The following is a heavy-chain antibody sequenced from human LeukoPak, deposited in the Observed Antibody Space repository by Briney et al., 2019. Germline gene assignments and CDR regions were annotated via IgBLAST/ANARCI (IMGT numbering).Heavy chain of an antibody. D-gene: IGHD2-15*01. Sequence: GGSLRLSCAASGFTFDDYAMHWVRQAPGKGLEWVSGISWNSGSIGYADSVKGRFTISRDNAKNSLYLQMDSLRAEDTALYYCAKAPGRRSGLDYWGQGTLVTVSS. CDR1: GFTFDDYA. CDR2: ISWNSGSI. J-gene: IGHJ4*02. CDR3: AKAPGRRSGLDY. V-gene: IGHV3-9*01.